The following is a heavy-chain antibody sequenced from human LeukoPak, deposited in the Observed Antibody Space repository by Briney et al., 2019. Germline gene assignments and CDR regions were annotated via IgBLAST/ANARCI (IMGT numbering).Heavy chain of an antibody. V-gene: IGHV1-2*02. CDR3: ASGGFKLDY. D-gene: IGHD2-15*01. J-gene: IGHJ4*02. CDR1: GYTVTGHY. CDR2: IDPNSGVT. Sequence: GSSVKVSCKASGYTVTGHYMHWVRQAPGQGLEWMGWIDPNSGVTNYAQRFQARVTMTRDASISTAYIELSSLRSDDTAVYYCASGGFKLDYWGQGPLVTVSS.